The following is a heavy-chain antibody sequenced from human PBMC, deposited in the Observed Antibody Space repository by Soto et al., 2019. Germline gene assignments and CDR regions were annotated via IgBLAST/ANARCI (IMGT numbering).Heavy chain of an antibody. J-gene: IGHJ2*01. V-gene: IGHV1-69*02. Sequence: ASVKVSCKASGGTFSSYTISWVRQAPGQGLEWMGRIIPILGIANYAQKFQGRVTITADKSTSTAYMELSSLRSEDTAVYHCARGGDWDYGDHYWYFDLWGRGTLVTVSS. D-gene: IGHD4-17*01. CDR3: ARGGDWDYGDHYWYFDL. CDR2: IIPILGIA. CDR1: GGTFSSYT.